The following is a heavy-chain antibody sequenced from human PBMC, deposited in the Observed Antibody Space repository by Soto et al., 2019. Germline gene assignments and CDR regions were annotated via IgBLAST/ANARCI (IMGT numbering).Heavy chain of an antibody. Sequence: SETLSLTCTVSCGSISSYYWSWIRQPPGKGLEWIGYIYYSGSTNYNPSLKSRVTISVDTSKNQFSLKLSSVTAADTAVYYCARDRIAVAGIGWFDPWGQGTLVTVSS. CDR2: IYYSGST. D-gene: IGHD6-19*01. CDR3: ARDRIAVAGIGWFDP. V-gene: IGHV4-59*01. CDR1: CGSISSYY. J-gene: IGHJ5*02.